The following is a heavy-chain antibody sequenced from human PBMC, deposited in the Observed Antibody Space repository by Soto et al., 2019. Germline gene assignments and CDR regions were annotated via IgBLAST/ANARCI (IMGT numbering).Heavy chain of an antibody. CDR2: ISGSGGST. J-gene: IGHJ4*02. Sequence: GSLRLSCAASGFTFSSYARSWVRQAPGKGLEWVSAISGSGGSTYYADSVKGRFTISRDNSKNTLYLQMNSLRAEDTAVYYCAKDISSSFRTGGYYFDYWGQRTLVTVSS. V-gene: IGHV3-23*01. D-gene: IGHD6-13*01. CDR1: GFTFSSYA. CDR3: AKDISSSFRTGGYYFDY.